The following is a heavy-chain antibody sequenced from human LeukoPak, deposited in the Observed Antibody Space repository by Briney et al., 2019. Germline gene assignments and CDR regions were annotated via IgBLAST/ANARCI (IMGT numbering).Heavy chain of an antibody. Sequence: PGGSLRLSCAASGFTFSSYAMSWVRQAPGKGLEWVSAISGSGSTYYADSVKGRFTISRDNSKNTLYLQMNSLRAEDTAVYYCAKVGELRYFDWLLGCWYFDYWGQGTLVTVSS. D-gene: IGHD3-9*01. CDR2: ISGSGST. CDR1: GFTFSSYA. CDR3: AKVGELRYFDWLLGCWYFDY. V-gene: IGHV3-23*01. J-gene: IGHJ4*02.